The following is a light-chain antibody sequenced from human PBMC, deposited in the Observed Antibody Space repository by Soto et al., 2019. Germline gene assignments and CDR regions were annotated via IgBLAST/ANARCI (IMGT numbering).Light chain of an antibody. CDR3: QQYNNWPRT. V-gene: IGKV3-15*01. Sequence: EIVMTQSPATLSVSPGERATLSCRASQSVSSNLAWYQQKHAQAPRLLLYGASTRATGIPARFSGSGSGTEFTLTISSLQSEDFAVYYCQQYNNWPRTFGQGTKVEIK. CDR2: GAS. J-gene: IGKJ1*01. CDR1: QSVSSN.